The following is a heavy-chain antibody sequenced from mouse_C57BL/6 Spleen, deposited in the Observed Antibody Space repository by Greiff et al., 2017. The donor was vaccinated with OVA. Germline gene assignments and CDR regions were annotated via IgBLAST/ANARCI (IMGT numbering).Heavy chain of an antibody. Sequence: VQLQESGAELVRPGASVKLSCKASGYTFTDYYINWVKQRPRQGLEWIARIYPGSGNTYYNEKFKGKATLTAEKSSSTAYMQLSSLTSEDSAVYFCARPYYYGRMDWYFDVWGTGTTVTVSS. J-gene: IGHJ1*03. V-gene: IGHV1-76*01. CDR3: ARPYYYGRMDWYFDV. CDR2: IYPGSGNT. CDR1: GYTFTDYY. D-gene: IGHD1-1*01.